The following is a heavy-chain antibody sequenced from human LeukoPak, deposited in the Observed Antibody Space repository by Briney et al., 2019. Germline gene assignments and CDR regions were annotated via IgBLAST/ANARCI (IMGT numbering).Heavy chain of an antibody. Sequence: GGSLRLSCAASGFTFSSYWMSWVRQAPGKGLEWVAFIRYDGSNKYYADSVKGRFTISRDNSKNTLYLQMDSLRAEDTAVYYCAKDRSRGYSSGCYDYWGQGTLVTVSS. V-gene: IGHV3-30*02. CDR2: IRYDGSNK. J-gene: IGHJ4*02. CDR3: AKDRSRGYSSGCYDY. D-gene: IGHD6-19*01. CDR1: GFTFSSYW.